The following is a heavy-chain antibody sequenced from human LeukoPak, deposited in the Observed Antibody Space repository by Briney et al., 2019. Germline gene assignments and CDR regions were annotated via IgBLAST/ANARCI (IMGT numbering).Heavy chain of an antibody. V-gene: IGHV4-61*05. CDR3: ARRGLPAAMNYFDY. J-gene: IGHJ4*02. Sequence: SETLSLTCTVSGGSISSSAYYWSWIRQPPGKGLEWIGYIYYSGSTNYNPSLKSRVTISVDTSKKQFSLKLSSVIAADTAVYYCARRGLPAAMNYFDYWGQGTLVTVSS. CDR1: GGSISSSAYY. CDR2: IYYSGST. D-gene: IGHD2-2*01.